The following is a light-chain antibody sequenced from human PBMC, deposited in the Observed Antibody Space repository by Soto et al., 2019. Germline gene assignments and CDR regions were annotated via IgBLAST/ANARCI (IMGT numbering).Light chain of an antibody. V-gene: IGKV3-15*01. CDR3: QQYNKWPYT. Sequence: EIVMTQSPATLSVSPGERATLSCRASQSVATNLAWYQQKPGQSPRLLIYGPSTRATGIPAGFSGDGSGTEFTLTISSLQSEDFAVYFCQQYNKWPYTFGQGTKLEIK. J-gene: IGKJ2*01. CDR1: QSVATN. CDR2: GPS.